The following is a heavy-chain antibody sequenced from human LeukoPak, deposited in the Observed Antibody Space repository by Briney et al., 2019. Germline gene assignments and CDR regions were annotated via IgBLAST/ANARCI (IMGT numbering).Heavy chain of an antibody. CDR1: GYTFTGYY. D-gene: IGHD5-12*01. CDR2: INPNSGGT. CDR3: ARDMESGYDYYYFDY. J-gene: IGHJ4*02. V-gene: IGHV1-2*04. Sequence: GASVKVSCKASGYTFTGYYMHWVRQAPGQGLEWMGWINPNSGGTNYAQKFQGWVTMTRDTSISTAYMELSRLGSDDTAVYYCARDMESGYDYYYFDYWGQGTLVTVSS.